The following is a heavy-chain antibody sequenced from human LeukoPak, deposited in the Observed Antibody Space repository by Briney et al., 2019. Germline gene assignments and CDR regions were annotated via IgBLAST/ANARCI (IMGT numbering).Heavy chain of an antibody. CDR1: GFTFINYG. J-gene: IGHJ4*02. CDR3: AKDRRGTMVRGVPGY. V-gene: IGHV3-23*01. Sequence: GGSLRLSCAASGFTFINYGMSWVRQAPGKGLEWVSGISGSGGSAYYADSVKGRFTISRVNSKNTLYLQMNSLRAEDTAVYYCAKDRRGTMVRGVPGYWGQGTLVTVSS. D-gene: IGHD3-10*01. CDR2: ISGSGGSA.